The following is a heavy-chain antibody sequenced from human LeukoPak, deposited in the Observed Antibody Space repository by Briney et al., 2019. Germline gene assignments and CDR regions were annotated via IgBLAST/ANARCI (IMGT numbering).Heavy chain of an antibody. CDR1: GGSISSYY. D-gene: IGHD6-19*01. Sequence: SETLSLTCTVSGGSISSYYWSWIRQPPGKGLEWIGYISTSGSTNYNPSLKSRVTISVDTSKNQFSLKLSSVTAADTAVYYCARHFSSTGDGIAVARSSYYYYMDVWGKGTTVTVSS. CDR2: ISTSGST. J-gene: IGHJ6*03. V-gene: IGHV4-4*09. CDR3: ARHFSSTGDGIAVARSSYYYYMDV.